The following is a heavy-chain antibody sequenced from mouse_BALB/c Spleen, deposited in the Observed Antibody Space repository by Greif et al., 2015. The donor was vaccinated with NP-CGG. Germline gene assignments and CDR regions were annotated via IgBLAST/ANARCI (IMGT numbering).Heavy chain of an antibody. V-gene: IGHV1-5*01. Sequence: EVQLQQSGTVLARPGASVKMSCKASGYTFTSYWMHWVKQRPGQGLEWIGATYPGNSDTSYNQKFKGKAKLTAVTSTSTAYMELSSLTNEDSAVYYCTRGGGNHYFDYWGQGTTLTVSS. CDR1: GYTFTSYW. D-gene: IGHD2-1*01. CDR2: TYPGNSDT. J-gene: IGHJ2*01. CDR3: TRGGGNHYFDY.